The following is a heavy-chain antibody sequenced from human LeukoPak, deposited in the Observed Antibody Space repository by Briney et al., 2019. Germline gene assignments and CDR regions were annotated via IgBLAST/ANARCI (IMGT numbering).Heavy chain of an antibody. CDR2: IYSAGSI. D-gene: IGHD3-22*01. J-gene: IGHJ4*02. V-gene: IGHV3-53*01. Sequence: GGSLRLSCAVSGFSGSSNYMSWVRQAPGKGLEWVSIIYSAGSIYYADSVKGRFTISRDNSKNTLFLQMNSLRAEDTAVYYCARQPHYYDSSGYYYWGQGTLVTVST. CDR3: ARQPHYYDSSGYYY. CDR1: GFSGSSNY.